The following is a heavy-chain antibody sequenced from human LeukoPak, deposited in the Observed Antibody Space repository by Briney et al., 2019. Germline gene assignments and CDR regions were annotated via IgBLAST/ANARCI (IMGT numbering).Heavy chain of an antibody. CDR1: GGTFSSYA. D-gene: IGHD3-9*01. CDR2: IIPIFGTA. CDR3: ARRHNNYDILTGYELDY. Sequence: PAASVKVSCKASGGTFSSYAISWVRQAPGQGLEWMGGIIPIFGTANYAQKFQGRVTITADESTSTAYMELSSLRSEDTAVYYCARRHNNYDILTGYELDYWGQGTLVTVSS. J-gene: IGHJ4*02. V-gene: IGHV1-69*13.